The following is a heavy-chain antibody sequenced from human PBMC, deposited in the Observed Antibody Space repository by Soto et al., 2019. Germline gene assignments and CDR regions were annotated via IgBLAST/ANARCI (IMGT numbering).Heavy chain of an antibody. J-gene: IGHJ4*02. CDR3: AREVAPGSHNYAY. CDR1: GFTFSNYA. CDR2: FTRSGNT. V-gene: IGHV3-23*01. D-gene: IGHD3-10*01. Sequence: GGSLRLSCAASGFTFSNYAMSWVGQGPGKGLEWVSTFTRSGNTYYADSVKGRFTISRDNSKNTLYLQMDSLRAEGTAVYYCAREVAPGSHNYAYWGLVTLVTVAS.